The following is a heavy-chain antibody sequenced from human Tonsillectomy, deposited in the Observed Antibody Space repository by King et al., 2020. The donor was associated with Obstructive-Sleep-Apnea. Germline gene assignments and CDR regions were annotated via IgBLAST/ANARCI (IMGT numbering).Heavy chain of an antibody. Sequence: EVQLVESGGGLVQPGRSLRLSCAASGFTFADYALHWVRQAPGKGLEWVSGIIWNSGSIGYADSVKGRFPISRDNAKNSLYLQMNSLRAEDTALYYCVTGDYYDSSGYSRAFDIWGQGTMVTVSS. CDR1: GFTFADYA. D-gene: IGHD3-22*01. CDR3: VTGDYYDSSGYSRAFDI. J-gene: IGHJ3*02. CDR2: IIWNSGSI. V-gene: IGHV3-9*01.